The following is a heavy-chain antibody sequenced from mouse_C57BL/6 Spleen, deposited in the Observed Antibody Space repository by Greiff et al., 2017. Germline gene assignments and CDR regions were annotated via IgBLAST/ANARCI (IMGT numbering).Heavy chain of an antibody. CDR2: FHPYNDDT. Sequence: VQRVESGAELVKPGASVKMSCKASGYTFTTYPIEWMKQNHGKSLEWIGNFHPYNDDTKYNEKFKGKATLTVEKSSSTVYLELSRLTSDDSAVYYCARGGSSYDYYAMDYWGQGTSVTVSS. D-gene: IGHD1-1*01. V-gene: IGHV1-47*01. J-gene: IGHJ4*01. CDR3: ARGGSSYDYYAMDY. CDR1: GYTFTTYP.